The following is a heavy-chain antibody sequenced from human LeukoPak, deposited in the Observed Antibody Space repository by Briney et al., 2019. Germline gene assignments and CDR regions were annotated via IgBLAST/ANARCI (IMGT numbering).Heavy chain of an antibody. V-gene: IGHV3-30*18. J-gene: IGHJ6*03. CDR2: ISYDGGNK. D-gene: IGHD3-10*01. Sequence: AGGSLRLSCAASGFTFSSYGMHWVRQAPGKGLEWVAVISYDGGNKYYADSVKGRFTISRDNSKNALYLQMNSLRAEDTAVYYCAKGFDINYYYYMDVWGKGTTVTVSS. CDR3: AKGFDINYYYYMDV. CDR1: GFTFSSYG.